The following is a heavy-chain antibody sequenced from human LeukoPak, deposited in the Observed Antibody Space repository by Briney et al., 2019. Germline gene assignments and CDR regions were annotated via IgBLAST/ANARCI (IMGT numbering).Heavy chain of an antibody. CDR3: AREDPRRYYGMDV. Sequence: GRSLRLSCAASGFTFSNSAMYWVRQAPGKGLEWVAVISYDGSSKYYVDSVKGRFTISRDNSKNTLYLQMNSLRAEDTAVYYCAREDPRRYYGMDVWGQGTTVTVSS. CDR2: ISYDGSSK. CDR1: GFTFSNSA. J-gene: IGHJ6*02. V-gene: IGHV3-30-3*01.